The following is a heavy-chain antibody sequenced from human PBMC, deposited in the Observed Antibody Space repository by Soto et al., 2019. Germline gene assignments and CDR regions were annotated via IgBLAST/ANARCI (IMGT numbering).Heavy chain of an antibody. CDR1: GFTFITYA. D-gene: IGHD4-4*01. CDR3: ARYSNYGRVVDC. J-gene: IGHJ4*02. Sequence: GGSLRLSCAASGFTFITYAMSWVRQAPGKGLEWVSAISGSGNSTYYADSVKGRSTISRDNSKNTLYLQMNSLRAEDTAVYYCARYSNYGRVVDCWGQGTLVTVSS. CDR2: ISGSGNST. V-gene: IGHV3-23*01.